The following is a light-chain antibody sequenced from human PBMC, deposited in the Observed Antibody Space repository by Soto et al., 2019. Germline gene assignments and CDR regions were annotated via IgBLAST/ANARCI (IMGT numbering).Light chain of an antibody. Sequence: DIQLTQSPSSLSASVGDRVTITCRANQSITNYLNWYQQKPGKAPKLLIYDASNLETGVPSRFSGSGSGTDFTFTISSLQPEDIATYYCQQYDNLPITFGQGTRLEI. CDR1: QSITNY. CDR2: DAS. V-gene: IGKV1-33*01. J-gene: IGKJ5*01. CDR3: QQYDNLPIT.